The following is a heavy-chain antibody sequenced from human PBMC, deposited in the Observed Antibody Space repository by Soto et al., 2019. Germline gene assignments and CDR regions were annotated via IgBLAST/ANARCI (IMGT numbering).Heavy chain of an antibody. CDR2: ISGSGGST. CDR3: AKELTRGVVIS. V-gene: IGHV3-23*01. Sequence: GGSLRLSCAASGFTFSSYAMSWVRQAPGKGLEWVSAISGSGGSTYYADSVKGRFTISRDNSKSTLYLQMNSLRVEDSAVYYCAKELTRGVVISWGQGTLVTVSS. CDR1: GFTFSSYA. J-gene: IGHJ4*02. D-gene: IGHD3-10*01.